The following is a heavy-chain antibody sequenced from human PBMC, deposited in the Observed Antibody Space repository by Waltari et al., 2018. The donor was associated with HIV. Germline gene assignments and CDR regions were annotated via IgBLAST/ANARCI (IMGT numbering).Heavy chain of an antibody. V-gene: IGHV3-33*04. Sequence: QVRRVESGGGVVPHAWHLRLCGAATGFSFSIYAMHWVRQAPVKGLGWVAVIWSESTNKYYVDSVKGLFTVSRDNSENKVYLQMNSLRADDTAVYYCARGRGRAFDIWGQGTMVIVSS. CDR1: GFSFSIYA. CDR3: ARGRGRAFDI. CDR2: IWSESTNK. J-gene: IGHJ3*02. D-gene: IGHD3-10*01.